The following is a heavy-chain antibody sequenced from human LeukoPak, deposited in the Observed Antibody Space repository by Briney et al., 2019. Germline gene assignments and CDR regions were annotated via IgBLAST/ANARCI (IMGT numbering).Heavy chain of an antibody. V-gene: IGHV3-7*01. J-gene: IGHJ4*02. CDR3: ARGSGGSCLPPREYDY. D-gene: IGHD2-15*01. CDR2: IKQDGSEK. Sequence: PGGSLRLSCAASGFTFSSYEMNWVRQAPGKGLEWVANIKQDGSEKYYVDSVKGRFTISRDNAKNSLYLQMNSLRAEDTAVYYCARGSGGSCLPPREYDYWGQGTLVTVSS. CDR1: GFTFSSYE.